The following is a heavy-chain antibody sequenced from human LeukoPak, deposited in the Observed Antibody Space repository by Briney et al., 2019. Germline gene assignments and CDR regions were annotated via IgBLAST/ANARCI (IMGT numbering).Heavy chain of an antibody. V-gene: IGHV1-69*13. CDR1: GGTFSSYA. CDR2: IIPIFGTA. Sequence: ASVKVSCKASGGTFSSYAISWVRQAPGQGLEWMGWIIPIFGTANYAQKFQGRVTITAEESTSTAYMELSSVRSEDTAVYYCARGGVEDILPGHFDYWGQGTLVTVSS. D-gene: IGHD3-9*01. J-gene: IGHJ4*02. CDR3: ARGGVEDILPGHFDY.